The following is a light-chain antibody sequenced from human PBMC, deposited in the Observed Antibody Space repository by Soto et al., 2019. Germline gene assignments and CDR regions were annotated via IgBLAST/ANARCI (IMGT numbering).Light chain of an antibody. CDR3: QQRSNWIT. Sequence: IVLTQSPGILSLSPGERATLSCRASQSVSSSYLAWYQQKPGQAPRLLIYDASYRATGIPARFSGSGSGTDFTLTISSLEPEDFAIYYCQQRSNWITFGQGTRLEIK. CDR1: QSVSSSY. CDR2: DAS. V-gene: IGKV3D-20*02. J-gene: IGKJ5*01.